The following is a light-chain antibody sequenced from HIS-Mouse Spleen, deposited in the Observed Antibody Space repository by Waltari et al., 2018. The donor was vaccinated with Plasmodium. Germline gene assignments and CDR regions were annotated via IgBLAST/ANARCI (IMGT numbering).Light chain of an antibody. J-gene: IGLJ3*02. V-gene: IGLV3-10*01. CDR1: ALPTNY. CDR3: YSTDSSGNHRV. CDR2: EDS. Sequence: SYELTQPPPVSVSPGQTARITCPGDALPTNYSYWYQQKSGQAPVLVIYEDSKRPSGIPERFSGSSSGTMATLTISGAQVEDEADYYCYSTDSSGNHRVFGGGTKLTVL.